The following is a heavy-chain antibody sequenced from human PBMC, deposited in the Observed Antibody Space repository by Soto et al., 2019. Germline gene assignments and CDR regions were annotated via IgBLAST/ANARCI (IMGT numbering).Heavy chain of an antibody. V-gene: IGHV4-61*08. CDR2: MYDDGSA. Sequence: SETLSLTCTVSGGSISSGGYYWSWIRQHPGKGLEWIGCMYDDGSANYNPSLKSRATISLDRSKNQFSLKLTSVTAADTAVYYCARDKYCSGGSRRKNWFDPWGQGTLVTVSS. CDR1: GGSISSGGYY. CDR3: ARDKYCSGGSRRKNWFDP. J-gene: IGHJ5*02. D-gene: IGHD2-15*01.